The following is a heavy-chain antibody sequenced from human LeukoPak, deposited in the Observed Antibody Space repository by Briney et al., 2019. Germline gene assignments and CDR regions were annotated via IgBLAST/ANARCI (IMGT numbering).Heavy chain of an antibody. Sequence: GGSLRLSCGVSGITLSNYGMSWVRKAPGKGLEWVAGMSGSGGGTNYADSVKGRFTVSRDNSKNTLYLQMKSLRAEDTAVYYCAKTQGYYDAWGQGALVTVSS. CDR3: AKTQGYYDA. V-gene: IGHV3-23*01. CDR2: MSGSGGGT. CDR1: GITLSNYG. D-gene: IGHD2-15*01. J-gene: IGHJ5*02.